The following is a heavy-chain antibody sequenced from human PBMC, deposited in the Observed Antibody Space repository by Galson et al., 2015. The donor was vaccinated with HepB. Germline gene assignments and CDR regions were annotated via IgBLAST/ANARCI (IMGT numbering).Heavy chain of an antibody. Sequence: SVKVSCKASGYTFTSYGISWVRQAPGQGLEWMGWISAYNGNTNYAQKLQGRVTMTTDTSTSTAYMELRSLRSDDTAVYYCARGGGYSGYDLWGISRKRKPGRFDIWGQGTMVTVSS. J-gene: IGHJ3*02. CDR2: ISAYNGNT. V-gene: IGHV1-18*01. CDR3: ARGGGYSGYDLWGISRKRKPGRFDI. D-gene: IGHD5-12*01. CDR1: GYTFTSYG.